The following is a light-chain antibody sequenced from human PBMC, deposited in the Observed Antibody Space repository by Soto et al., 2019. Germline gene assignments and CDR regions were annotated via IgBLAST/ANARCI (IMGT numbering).Light chain of an antibody. CDR2: GAS. V-gene: IGKV1-5*01. CDR1: QSIRHY. CDR3: QHHNSYSQT. J-gene: IGKJ1*01. Sequence: DTQMTQSPPTLSASVGDRVTITCRACQSIRHYLAWYQQMPGKAPKLLIYGASTLQSGVPSRFSGSGSGTEFTLTISSLQPDDFGTYFCQHHNSYSQTFGQGTKVDIK.